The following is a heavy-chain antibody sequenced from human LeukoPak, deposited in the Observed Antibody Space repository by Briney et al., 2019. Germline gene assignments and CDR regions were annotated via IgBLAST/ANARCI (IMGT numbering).Heavy chain of an antibody. CDR3: ARASADRYDNSGSGGVYFCY. CDR1: GFSLSGYW. Sequence: GGSLRLSCAASGFSLSGYWMSWVRLTPGKGLEWVANIKQDGSEKIYVDSVRGRFTVSRDNAKNSLYLQMNSVRVEDTGVYYCARASADRYDNSGSGGVYFCYWGQGTLVTVSS. J-gene: IGHJ4*02. D-gene: IGHD3-22*01. V-gene: IGHV3-7*01. CDR2: IKQDGSEK.